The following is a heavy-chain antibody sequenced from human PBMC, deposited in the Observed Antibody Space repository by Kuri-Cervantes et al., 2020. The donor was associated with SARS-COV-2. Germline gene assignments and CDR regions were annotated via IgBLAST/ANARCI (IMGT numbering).Heavy chain of an antibody. J-gene: IGHJ3*02. D-gene: IGHD2-15*01. CDR1: GVTFSSYA. Sequence: GGSLRLSCAASGVTFSSYAMHWGRQAPGKGLEWVAVISYDGSNKYYADSVKGRFTISRDNSKNTLYLQMNSLRAEDTAVYYCAKVDYCSGGSCYPGGAFDIWGQGTMVTVSS. CDR3: AKVDYCSGGSCYPGGAFDI. CDR2: ISYDGSNK. V-gene: IGHV3-30-3*01.